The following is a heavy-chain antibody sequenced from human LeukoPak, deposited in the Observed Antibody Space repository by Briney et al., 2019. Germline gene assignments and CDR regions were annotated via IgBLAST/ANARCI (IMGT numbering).Heavy chain of an antibody. Sequence: PGGSLRLSCAASGFTFSDHYMDWVRQAPGKGLEWVGRIRRKVNSSTTEYAASVKGRFTISRDDSKNSLYLQMNSLKTEDTAVYYCARVVMTVSFGFDIWGQGTMVTVSS. CDR3: ARVVMTVSFGFDI. CDR1: GFTFSDHY. V-gene: IGHV3-72*01. D-gene: IGHD4-23*01. CDR2: IRRKVNSSTT. J-gene: IGHJ3*02.